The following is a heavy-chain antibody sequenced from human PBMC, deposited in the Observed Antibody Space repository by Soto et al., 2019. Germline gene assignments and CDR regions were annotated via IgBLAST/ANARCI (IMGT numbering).Heavy chain of an antibody. CDR3: ARGVEPTYYDFWSGPLYGMDV. Sequence: ASVKVSCKASGYTFTGYYMHWVRQAPGQGLEWMGWINPNSGGTNYAQKCQGRVTMTRDTSISTAYMELSRLRSDDTAVYYCARGVEPTYYDFWSGPLYGMDVWGRGTTVTVSS. D-gene: IGHD3-3*01. V-gene: IGHV1-2*02. CDR1: GYTFTGYY. CDR2: INPNSGGT. J-gene: IGHJ6*02.